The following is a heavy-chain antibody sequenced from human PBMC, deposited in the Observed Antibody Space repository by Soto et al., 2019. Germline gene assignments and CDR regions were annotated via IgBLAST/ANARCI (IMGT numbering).Heavy chain of an antibody. D-gene: IGHD3-3*01. V-gene: IGHV1-69*12. J-gene: IGHJ6*02. CDR2: IIPIFGTA. Sequence: QVQLVQSGAEVKKPGSSVKVSCKASGGTFSSYAISWVRQAPGQGLEWMGGIIPIFGTANYAQKFQGRVTITADESTSTAYTELSSLRSEDTAVYYCARGATIFGVVIQYGMDVWGQGTTVTVSS. CDR1: GGTFSSYA. CDR3: ARGATIFGVVIQYGMDV.